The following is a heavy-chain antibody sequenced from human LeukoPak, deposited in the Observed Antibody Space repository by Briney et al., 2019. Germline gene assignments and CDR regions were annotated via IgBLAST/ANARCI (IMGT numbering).Heavy chain of an antibody. Sequence: GGSLRLSCAASGFTFSSYSMHWVRQAPGKGLEWVSSISSSSSYIYYADSVTGRFTISRDNAANSLYLQLNSLRAEDTAVYYCARDPGGSGNWGQGTRVTVSS. J-gene: IGHJ4*02. CDR1: GFTFSSYS. CDR3: ARDPGGSGN. CDR2: ISSSSSYI. V-gene: IGHV3-21*01. D-gene: IGHD3-10*01.